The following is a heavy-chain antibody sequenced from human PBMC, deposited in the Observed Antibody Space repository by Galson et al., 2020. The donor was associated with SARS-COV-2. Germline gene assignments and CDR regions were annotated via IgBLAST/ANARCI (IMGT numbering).Heavy chain of an antibody. D-gene: IGHD3-22*01. CDR2: IIPMFGIA. CDR1: GGTFSSYT. CDR3: ASEPPHRTIIVGQKYFQH. V-gene: IGHV1-69*10. Sequence: SVKVSCKASGGTFSSYTLSWVRQAPGQGLEWMGGIIPMFGIADYAQKFQGRVTITADKSTSTAYMELSSLTSEDTAVYYCASEPPHRTIIVGQKYFQHWGQGTLVSVSS. J-gene: IGHJ1*01.